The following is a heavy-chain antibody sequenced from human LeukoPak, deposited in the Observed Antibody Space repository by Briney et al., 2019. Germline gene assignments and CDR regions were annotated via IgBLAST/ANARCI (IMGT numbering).Heavy chain of an antibody. CDR2: IYWNDDK. CDR1: GFSLSTCGVG. Sequence: SGPTLVKPTQTLTLTCTFSGFSLSTCGVGVGWIRQPPGKALEWLALIYWNDDKRYSPSLKSRLTITKDTSKNQVVLTMTNMDPVDTATYYCAHRGRGSGVSYYFDYWGQGTLVTVSS. J-gene: IGHJ4*02. D-gene: IGHD3-10*01. CDR3: AHRGRGSGVSYYFDY. V-gene: IGHV2-5*01.